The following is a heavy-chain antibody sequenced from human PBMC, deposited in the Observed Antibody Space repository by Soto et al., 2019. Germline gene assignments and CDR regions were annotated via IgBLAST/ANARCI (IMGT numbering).Heavy chain of an antibody. Sequence: GGCRRLSCAASGFSFSGYAMSWVRQAPGKGLEWVAGISNSADNTYYADSVKGRFTISRDNSKNRLFLQMNSLRAEDTAVYYCAKSFHYTTLFSFFDCWGQRTLVTVSS. CDR2: ISNSADNT. CDR1: GFSFSGYA. V-gene: IGHV3-23*01. J-gene: IGHJ4*02. CDR3: AKSFHYTTLFSFFDC. D-gene: IGHD3-3*01.